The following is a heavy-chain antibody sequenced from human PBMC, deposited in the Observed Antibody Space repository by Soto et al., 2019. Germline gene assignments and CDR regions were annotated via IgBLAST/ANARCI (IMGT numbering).Heavy chain of an antibody. J-gene: IGHJ4*02. Sequence: QVQLQQWGAGLLKPSETLSLTCAVYGGSFSANYWTWIRQSPAKGLEWIGEINHRGSTNYSPSLQNRVTMLVDTSNNQFSLKLTSVTAADTAVYYCVSAHFASWGRGILVTVSS. CDR1: GGSFSANY. CDR2: INHRGST. CDR3: VSAHFAS. V-gene: IGHV4-34*01.